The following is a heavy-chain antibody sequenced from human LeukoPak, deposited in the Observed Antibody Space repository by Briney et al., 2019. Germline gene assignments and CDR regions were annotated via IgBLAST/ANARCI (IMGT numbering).Heavy chain of an antibody. J-gene: IGHJ4*02. D-gene: IGHD1-26*01. CDR1: GFTFSSYS. CDR2: ISGNSNYI. Sequence: PGGSLRLSCAASGFTFSSYSMSWVRQAPGKGLEWVSFISGNSNYIYYVDSVKGRFTISRDNAKNSLYLQTNSLRAEDTAVYYCARGSRGATGFWGQGTLVTVSS. V-gene: IGHV3-21*01. CDR3: ARGSRGATGF.